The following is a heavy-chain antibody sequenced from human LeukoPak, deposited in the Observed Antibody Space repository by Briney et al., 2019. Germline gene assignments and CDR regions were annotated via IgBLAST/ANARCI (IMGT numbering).Heavy chain of an antibody. CDR1: GFIFSNFW. D-gene: IGHD2-2*01. CDR3: GRFLGYSSIYYFDY. V-gene: IGHV3-7*01. J-gene: IGHJ4*02. Sequence: GGSLRLSCAASGFIFSNFWMSWVRQAPGKGLEWVANIKQDGSEKYYVDSVKGRFTLSRDNAKSSLYLQMNSLRAEDTAVYYCGRFLGYSSIYYFDYWAREPLATVP. CDR2: IKQDGSEK.